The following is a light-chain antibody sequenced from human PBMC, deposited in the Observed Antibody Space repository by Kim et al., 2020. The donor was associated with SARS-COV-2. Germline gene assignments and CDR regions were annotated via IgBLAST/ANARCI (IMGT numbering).Light chain of an antibody. Sequence: VKLTGTLSSGHSSYAIAWHRQQPEKGARYLMKLNSDGSHSKGDGIPDRFSGSSSGAERYLTISSLQSEDEADYYCQTWGTGIQGVFGGGTKLTVL. CDR3: QTWGTGIQGV. V-gene: IGLV4-69*01. CDR2: LNSDGSH. J-gene: IGLJ3*02. CDR1: SGHSSYA.